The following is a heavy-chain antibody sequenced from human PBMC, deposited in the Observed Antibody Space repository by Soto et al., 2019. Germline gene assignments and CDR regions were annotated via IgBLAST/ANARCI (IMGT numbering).Heavy chain of an antibody. D-gene: IGHD3-22*01. CDR1: GFPFDDYG. V-gene: IGHV3-20*04. CDR3: VRGGYYDSSGFNPSDP. J-gene: IGHJ5*02. CDR2: INWEGDST. Sequence: CGSLRPSCAASGFPFDDYGMSWVRQAPGKGLEWVSGINWEGDSTGYADSVKGRFTISRDNAKSSLYLQMNSLRVEDTALYYCVRGGYYDSSGFNPSDPWGQGTLVTVSS.